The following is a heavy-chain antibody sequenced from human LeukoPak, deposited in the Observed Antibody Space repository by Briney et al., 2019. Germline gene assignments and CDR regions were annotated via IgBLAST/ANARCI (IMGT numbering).Heavy chain of an antibody. V-gene: IGHV1-69*13. Sequence: GASVKVSCKASGGTISSYAISWVRQAPGQGLEWMGGIIPIFGTANYAQKFQGRVTITADESTSTAYMELSSLRSEDTAVYYCASAASGSYRHFDYWGQGTLVTVSS. CDR2: IIPIFGTA. CDR3: ASAASGSYRHFDY. D-gene: IGHD1-26*01. CDR1: GGTISSYA. J-gene: IGHJ4*02.